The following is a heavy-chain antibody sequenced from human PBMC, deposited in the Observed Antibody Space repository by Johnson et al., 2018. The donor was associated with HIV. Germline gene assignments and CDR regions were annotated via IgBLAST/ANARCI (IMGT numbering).Heavy chain of an antibody. CDR3: TTDWEYYYGSGKLDAFDM. CDR1: GFRFSNAW. CDR2: ITSKTGGGTK. J-gene: IGHJ3*02. V-gene: IGHV3-15*01. D-gene: IGHD3-10*01. Sequence: VQLVESGGGLVKPGDSLRLSCTASGFRFSNAWMGWVRQAPGKGLEWLGRITSKTGGGTKSYAAPVKGRFTISRDDSKDTVYLHMNSLKVDDKAVYYCTTDWEYYYGSGKLDAFDMWGQGTMVTVSS.